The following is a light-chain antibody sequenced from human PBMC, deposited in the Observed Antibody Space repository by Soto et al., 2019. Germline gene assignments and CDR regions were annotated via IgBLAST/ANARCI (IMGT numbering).Light chain of an antibody. Sequence: EIVMTQSPGTLSVSPGERAILSCRASQSVSSNLAWYQQKPGQTPRLLIYGASTRDTGIPAKFSGCRYGTEFTLTIRSLQAADVAVYYCQHCNNWPPFPFRPGTNVDIK. CDR3: QHCNNWPPFP. CDR2: GAS. V-gene: IGKV3-15*01. CDR1: QSVSSN. J-gene: IGKJ3*01.